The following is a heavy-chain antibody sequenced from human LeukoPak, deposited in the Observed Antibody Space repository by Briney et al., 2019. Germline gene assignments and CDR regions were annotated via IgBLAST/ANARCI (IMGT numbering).Heavy chain of an antibody. CDR2: INWNGGST. J-gene: IGHJ4*02. CDR1: GFTFDDYG. Sequence: GGSLRLSCAASGFTFDDYGMSWVRQAPGKGLEWVSGINWNGGSTGYADSVKGRFTISRDNAKNSLYLQMNSLRAEDTALYYCARMRCSCTSCTEGDYFYYCGQGTLVTVSS. V-gene: IGHV3-20*04. CDR3: ARMRCSCTSCTEGDYFYY. D-gene: IGHD2-2*01.